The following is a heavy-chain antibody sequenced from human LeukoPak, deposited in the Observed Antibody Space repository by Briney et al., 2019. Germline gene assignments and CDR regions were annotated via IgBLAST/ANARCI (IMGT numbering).Heavy chain of an antibody. V-gene: IGHV1-69*01. CDR1: GGTFSSYA. D-gene: IGHD3-10*01. CDR2: IIPIFGTA. J-gene: IGHJ4*02. CDR3: ARCYYGSGSYYMYYFDY. Sequence: SVKVSCKASGGTFSSYAISWVRQAPGQGLEWMGGIIPIFGTANYAQKFQGRVTITADESTSTAYMELSSLRSEDTAVYYCARCYYGSGSYYMYYFDYWGQGTLVTVSP.